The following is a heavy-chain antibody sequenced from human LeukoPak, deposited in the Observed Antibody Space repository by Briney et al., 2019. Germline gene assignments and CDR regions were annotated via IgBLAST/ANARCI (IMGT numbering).Heavy chain of an antibody. Sequence: PGGSLRLSCAASGSTLSDHYMEWVRQAPGKGLEWVGRTRNKANSYTTEYAASAIGRFTISRDDSKNSVYLQMNSLKTEDTAVYYCVRDTYSSTWRHWYFDLWGRGTLVTVSS. J-gene: IGHJ2*01. CDR3: VRDTYSSTWRHWYFDL. CDR2: TRNKANSYTT. CDR1: GSTLSDHY. D-gene: IGHD6-13*01. V-gene: IGHV3-72*01.